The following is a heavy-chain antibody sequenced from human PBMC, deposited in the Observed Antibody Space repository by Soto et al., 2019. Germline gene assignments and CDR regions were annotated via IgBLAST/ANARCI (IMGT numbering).Heavy chain of an antibody. CDR3: ASDSGQQLVTNNYYYGMDV. D-gene: IGHD6-13*01. J-gene: IGHJ6*02. CDR2: IDPSDSYT. V-gene: IGHV5-10-1*01. CDR1: GYSFTSYW. Sequence: PGESLKISCKGSGYSFTSYWISWVRQMPGKGLEWMGRIDPSDSYTNYSPSFQGHVTISADKSISTAYLQWGSLKASDTAMYYCASDSGQQLVTNNYYYGMDVWGQGTTVTVS.